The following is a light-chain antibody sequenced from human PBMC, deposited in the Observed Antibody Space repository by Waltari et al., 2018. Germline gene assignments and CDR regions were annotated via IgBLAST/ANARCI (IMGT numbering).Light chain of an antibody. CDR1: QTVRSF. V-gene: IGKV3-11*01. J-gene: IGKJ2*01. Sequence: EIVLPQSPATLSFSPGERPTLSCRASQTVRSFLAWYQQKPGQAPRLLIFDASSRAPGIPAKFRGSGSGTDFTLTVSNLEPEDFAVYYCLQRSNWPYTFGQGTRVEIK. CDR2: DAS. CDR3: LQRSNWPYT.